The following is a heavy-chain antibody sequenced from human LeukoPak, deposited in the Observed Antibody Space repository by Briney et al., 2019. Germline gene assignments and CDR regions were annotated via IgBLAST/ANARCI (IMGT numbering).Heavy chain of an antibody. CDR1: GFTFSSYA. CDR2: ISGSGGST. J-gene: IGHJ4*02. CDR3: AKGNWGPLYYFDY. Sequence: TGGSLRLSCAASGFTFSSYAMSWVRQAPGKGLEWVSAISGSGGSTYYADSVKGRFTISRDNSKNTLSLQMNSLKVEDTAVYYCAKGNWGPLYYFDYWGQGTLVTVSS. D-gene: IGHD7-27*01. V-gene: IGHV3-23*01.